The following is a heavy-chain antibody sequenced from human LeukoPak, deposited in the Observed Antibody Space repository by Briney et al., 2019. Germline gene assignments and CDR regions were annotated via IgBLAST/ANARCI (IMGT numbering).Heavy chain of an antibody. CDR3: ARDRGFGEPEDY. CDR1: GYTFTSYG. J-gene: IGHJ4*02. Sequence: ASMKVSCNTSGYTFTSYGISWVRQAPGQGLEWMGWISAYNGNTNYAQKLQGRVTMTTDTSTSTAYMELRSLRSDDTAVYYCARDRGFGEPEDYWGQGTLVTVSS. D-gene: IGHD3-10*01. V-gene: IGHV1-18*01. CDR2: ISAYNGNT.